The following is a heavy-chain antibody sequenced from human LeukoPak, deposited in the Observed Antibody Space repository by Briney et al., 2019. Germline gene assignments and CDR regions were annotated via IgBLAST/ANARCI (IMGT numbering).Heavy chain of an antibody. Sequence: GASVKVSCKASGYTFTSYAMHWVRQAPGQRLEWMGWINAGNGNTKYSQEFQGRVTITRDTSASTVYMELSSLRSEDTAVYYCARDPQPYCGGDCSPGWYFDLWGRGTLVTVSS. CDR1: GYTFTSYA. D-gene: IGHD2-21*02. CDR3: ARDPQPYCGGDCSPGWYFDL. CDR2: INAGNGNT. J-gene: IGHJ2*01. V-gene: IGHV1-3*03.